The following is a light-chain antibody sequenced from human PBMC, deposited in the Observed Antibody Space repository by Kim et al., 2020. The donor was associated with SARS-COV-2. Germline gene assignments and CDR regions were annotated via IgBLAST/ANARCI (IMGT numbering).Light chain of an antibody. V-gene: IGLV2-11*01. CDR2: DVN. Sequence: GQSVTISCTGTSSDVGGYNFFSWYQQHPGKAPKLMIYDVNKRPSGVPDRFSGSKSGNTASLTISGLQAEDEADYYCCSYAGSYTLVFGGGTKLTVL. CDR3: CSYAGSYTLV. CDR1: SSDVGGYNF. J-gene: IGLJ2*01.